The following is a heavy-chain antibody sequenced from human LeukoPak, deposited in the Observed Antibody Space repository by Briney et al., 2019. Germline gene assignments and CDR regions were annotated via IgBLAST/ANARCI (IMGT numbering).Heavy chain of an antibody. D-gene: IGHD6-13*01. CDR3: ARSGYSSSWDPNFFDY. V-gene: IGHV1-69*04. CDR2: IIPILGIA. CDR1: GGTFSSYA. J-gene: IGHJ4*02. Sequence: SVKVSCKASGGTFSSYAISWVRQAPGQGLEWMGRIIPILGIANYAQKFQGRVTITADKSTSTAYMELSSLRSEDTAVYYCARSGYSSSWDPNFFDYWGQGTLVTVSS.